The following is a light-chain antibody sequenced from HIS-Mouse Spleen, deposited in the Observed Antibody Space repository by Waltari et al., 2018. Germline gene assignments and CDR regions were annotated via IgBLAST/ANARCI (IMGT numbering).Light chain of an antibody. V-gene: IGLV6-57*04. CDR2: EAN. CDR3: QSYYSSNRV. CDR1: SGSIASNY. J-gene: IGLJ3*02. Sequence: NFMLTQPHSVSESPGKTVTISCTRSSGSIASNYVQWYQQRPGSAPTTVIYEANQRPSGVPDRFSGSIDSSSNSASLTISGLKTEDEADYYCQSYYSSNRVFGGGTKLTVL.